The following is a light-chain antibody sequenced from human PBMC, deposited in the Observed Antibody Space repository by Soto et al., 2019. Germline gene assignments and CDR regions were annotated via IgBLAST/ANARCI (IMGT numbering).Light chain of an antibody. CDR1: SSDVGGYNY. V-gene: IGLV2-14*01. Sequence: QSALTQPASVSGSPGQSITISCTGTSSDVGGYNYVSWYQQHPGKAPKLMIYDVSNRPSGVSNRFSGSKSGNPASLTISGLQAEDEADSYCSSYTSSSTLVFGGGTKVTVL. CDR3: SSYTSSSTLV. J-gene: IGLJ2*01. CDR2: DVS.